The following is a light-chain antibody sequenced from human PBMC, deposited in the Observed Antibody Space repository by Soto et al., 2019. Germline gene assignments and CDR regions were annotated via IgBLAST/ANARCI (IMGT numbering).Light chain of an antibody. CDR2: DAS. Sequence: EIVLTQSPDTLSLSPGERATLSCRASQSVRSNYLAWYHQKPGQAPRFLIYDASSRATGIPDRFSGSGSGTDFTLTISRLEPEDLAMYYCQQYGSSPLTFGGGTKVEIK. CDR3: QQYGSSPLT. J-gene: IGKJ4*01. CDR1: QSVRSNY. V-gene: IGKV3-20*01.